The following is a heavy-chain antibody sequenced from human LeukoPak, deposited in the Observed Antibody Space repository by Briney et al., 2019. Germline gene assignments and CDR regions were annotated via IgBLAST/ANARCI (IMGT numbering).Heavy chain of an antibody. CDR3: ARENTYYYDSSIPRRPQDWSDP. CDR1: GGTFSSYA. Sequence: SVKVSCKASGGTFSSYAISWVRQAPGQGLEWMGGIIPIFGTANYAQKFQGRVTITADESTSTAYMELSSLRSEDTAVYYCARENTYYYDSSIPRRPQDWSDPWGQGTLVTVSS. V-gene: IGHV1-69*01. CDR2: IIPIFGTA. D-gene: IGHD3-22*01. J-gene: IGHJ5*02.